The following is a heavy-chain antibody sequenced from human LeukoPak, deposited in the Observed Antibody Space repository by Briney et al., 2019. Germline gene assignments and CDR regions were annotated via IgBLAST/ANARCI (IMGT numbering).Heavy chain of an antibody. J-gene: IGHJ4*02. CDR2: FDPEDGET. CDR3: ATETSLGHGLKVPAAMNY. V-gene: IGHV1-24*01. CDR1: GYTLTELS. D-gene: IGHD2-2*01. Sequence: ASVKVSCKVSGYTLTELSMHWVRQAPGKGLEWMGGFDPEDGETIYAQKFQGRVTMTEDTSTDTAYMELSSLRSEDTAVYYCATETSLGHGLKVPAAMNYWGQGTLVTVSS.